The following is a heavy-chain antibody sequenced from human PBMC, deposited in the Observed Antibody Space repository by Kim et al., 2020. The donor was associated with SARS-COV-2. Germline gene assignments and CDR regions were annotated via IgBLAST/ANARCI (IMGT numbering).Heavy chain of an antibody. CDR2: ISSSSSYT. V-gene: IGHV3-11*06. J-gene: IGHJ6*02. CDR3: ARSLWFGELDV. CDR1: GFTFSDYY. D-gene: IGHD3-10*01. Sequence: GGSLRLSCAASGFTFSDYYMSWIRQAPGKGLEWVSYISSSSSYTNYADSVKGRFTISRDNAKNSLYLQMNSMRAEDTAVYYCARSLWFGELDVWGQGTTVTVSS.